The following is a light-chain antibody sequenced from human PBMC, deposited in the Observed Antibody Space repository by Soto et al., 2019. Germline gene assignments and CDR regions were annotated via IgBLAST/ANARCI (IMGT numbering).Light chain of an antibody. J-gene: IGKJ1*01. CDR2: AAS. CDR3: QQSYSTPWT. CDR1: QDIRNS. Sequence: DIQMTQSPSSLSASVGDRVTITCQASQDIRNSLNWYQQKPGKAPKLLICAASSLQSGVPSRFSGSGSGTDFTLTISSLQPEDFATYYCQQSYSTPWTFGQGTKVDIK. V-gene: IGKV1-39*01.